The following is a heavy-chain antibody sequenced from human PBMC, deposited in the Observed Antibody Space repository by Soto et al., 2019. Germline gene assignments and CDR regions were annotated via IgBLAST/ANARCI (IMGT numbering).Heavy chain of an antibody. CDR3: ARGDYGGGAPEFVPHYGTDV. D-gene: IGHD4-17*01. J-gene: IGHJ6*02. V-gene: IGHV3-13*01. CDR1: GFTFSSYD. Sequence: EVQLVESGGGLVQPGGSLRLSCAASGFTFSSYDMHWVRQATGKGLEWVSAIGTAGDTYYPGSVKGRFTISRENAKNSLYLQMNSLRAGDTAVYYCARGDYGGGAPEFVPHYGTDVWGQGTTVTVSS. CDR2: IGTAGDT.